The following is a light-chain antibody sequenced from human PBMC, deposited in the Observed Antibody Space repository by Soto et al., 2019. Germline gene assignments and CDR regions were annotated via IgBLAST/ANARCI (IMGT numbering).Light chain of an antibody. CDR1: QSVSSN. J-gene: IGKJ5*01. Sequence: EIVMTQSPATLSVSPVASATLSCRASQSVSSNLAWHQQKPGQAPRILMYDASTRATGISARFSGSGSGTEFTLTISSLQSEDFAVYYCQQYHNWPITFGQGTRLDIK. CDR3: QQYHNWPIT. CDR2: DAS. V-gene: IGKV3-15*01.